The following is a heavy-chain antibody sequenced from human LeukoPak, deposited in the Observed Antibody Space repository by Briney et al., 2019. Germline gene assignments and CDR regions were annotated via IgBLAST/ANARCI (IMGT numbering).Heavy chain of an antibody. V-gene: IGHV4-39*07. Sequence: ILSETLSLTCTVSGGSISSSSYYWGWIRQPPGKGLEWIGSIYYSGNTNYNPSLKSRVTMSVDKSKNQFSLKLSSVTAADTAVYYCASALPFQLVHWGQGTLVTVSS. CDR2: IYYSGNT. CDR1: GGSISSSSYY. CDR3: ASALPFQLVH. J-gene: IGHJ4*02. D-gene: IGHD6-13*01.